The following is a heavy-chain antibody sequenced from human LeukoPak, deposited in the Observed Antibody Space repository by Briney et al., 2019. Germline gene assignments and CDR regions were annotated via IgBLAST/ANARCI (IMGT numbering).Heavy chain of an antibody. Sequence: GGSLRLSCAASGFTFTTYSMTWVRQAPGKGLEWVSSISTSSDNMNYADSVKGRFTISRDNAKNSLYLQMNSLRAEDTSVYYCARRYYDRSGYYFDYWGQGTLVTVSS. D-gene: IGHD3-22*01. CDR3: ARRYYDRSGYYFDY. CDR2: ISTSSDNM. V-gene: IGHV3-21*01. CDR1: GFTFTTYS. J-gene: IGHJ4*02.